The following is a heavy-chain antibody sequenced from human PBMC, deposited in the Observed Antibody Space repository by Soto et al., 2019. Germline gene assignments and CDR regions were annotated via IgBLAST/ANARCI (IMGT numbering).Heavy chain of an antibody. CDR3: ARGHEYGGNSDAFDI. D-gene: IGHD4-17*01. J-gene: IGHJ3*02. CDR1: GYTFTGYY. V-gene: IGHV1-2*02. CDR2: INPNSGGT. Sequence: ASVKVSCKASGYTFTGYYMHWVRQAPGQGLEWMGWINPNSGGTNYAQKFQGRVTISADKSTNTAYMELRSLLSEDTAVYYCARGHEYGGNSDAFDIWGQGTVVTVSS.